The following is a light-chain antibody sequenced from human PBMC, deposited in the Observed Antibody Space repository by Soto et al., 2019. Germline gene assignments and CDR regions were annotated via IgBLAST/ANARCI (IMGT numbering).Light chain of an antibody. J-gene: IGKJ4*01. CDR1: ESVSSSY. Sequence: EIVLTQSPGTLSLSPGERATLSCRASESVSSSYLAWYQQKPGQAPRLLIFGTSRRATGIPDRFSGSGSGTDFTLTINRLEPEDCAVYYCQQYASSFFTFGGGTKVEVK. CDR3: QQYASSFFT. V-gene: IGKV3-20*01. CDR2: GTS.